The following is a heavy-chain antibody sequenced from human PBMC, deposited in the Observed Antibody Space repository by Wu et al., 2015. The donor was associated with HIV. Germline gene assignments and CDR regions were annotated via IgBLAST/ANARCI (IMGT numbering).Heavy chain of an antibody. V-gene: IGHV1-8*01. J-gene: IGHJ6*02. CDR2: INPYSGNT. Sequence: QVQLVQSGAEVKKPGASVKVSCKASGYTFTTYDINWVRQATGQGLEWMGRINPYSGNTDYAQKFQGRVTMSRNISTTTAHMELSSLTSEDTAVYYCGRRGSWGDRTTIIRGGVDVWGQGTTVSVSS. CDR1: GYTFTTYD. CDR3: GRRGSWGDRTTIIRGGVDV. D-gene: IGHD3-10*01.